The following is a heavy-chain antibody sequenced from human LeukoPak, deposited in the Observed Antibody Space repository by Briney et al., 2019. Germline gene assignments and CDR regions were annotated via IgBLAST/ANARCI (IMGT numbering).Heavy chain of an antibody. J-gene: IGHJ4*02. Sequence: ASVKVSCKASGYTFTSYGISWVRQAPGQGLEWMGRINPNTGAAYYAQKFQGRVTVTRDTSISTAFMELSRLMFDDTAVYYCARDVVVAPAAHFYFDYWGQGTLVTVSA. V-gene: IGHV1-2*02. CDR3: ARDVVVAPAAHFYFDY. CDR1: GYTFTSYG. CDR2: INPNTGAA. D-gene: IGHD2-2*01.